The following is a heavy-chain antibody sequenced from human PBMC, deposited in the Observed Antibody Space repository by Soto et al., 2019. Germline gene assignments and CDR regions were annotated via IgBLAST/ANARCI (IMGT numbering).Heavy chain of an antibody. J-gene: IGHJ4*01. CDR2: ISSSSSTI. D-gene: IGHD3-22*01. CDR1: GFTFSTYS. Sequence: PGGSLRLSCAASGFTFSTYSMNWVRQAPGKGLEWVSYISSSSSTIFYTDSVKGRFTVSRDNAKNSLYLQMNSLRAEDTAVYYCATPMYYYDSIGPPAYWGHGT. CDR3: ATPMYYYDSIGPPAY. V-gene: IGHV3-48*01.